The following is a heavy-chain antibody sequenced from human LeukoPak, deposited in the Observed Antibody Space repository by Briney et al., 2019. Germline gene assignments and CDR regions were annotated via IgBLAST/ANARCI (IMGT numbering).Heavy chain of an antibody. J-gene: IGHJ4*02. V-gene: IGHV3-21*04. CDR3: PRVFSYYTYSFDY. CDR1: GFTFRTYG. D-gene: IGHD3-22*01. CDR2: ITGSSTWT. Sequence: GGSLRLSCEASGFTFRTYGMTWVRQAPGKGLEWVSGITGSSTWTYYADSVKGRFTISRDNAKNSLYLQMNSLRAEDTAVYYCPRVFSYYTYSFDYWGQGTLVTVSS.